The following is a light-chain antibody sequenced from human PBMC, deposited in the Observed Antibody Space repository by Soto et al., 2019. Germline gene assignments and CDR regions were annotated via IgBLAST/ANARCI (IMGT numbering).Light chain of an antibody. J-gene: IGLJ1*01. CDR1: SSNIGADYD. V-gene: IGLV1-40*01. Sequence: QSVLTQPPSVSGAPGQRVTISCTGSSSNIGADYDVHWYQQRPGTAPKLLIFGNINRPSGVPDRFSGSKSGTSASLAITGLQAEDEGDYYCQSYDSTLSARYGFGTGTNSPS. CDR3: QSYDSTLSARYG. CDR2: GNI.